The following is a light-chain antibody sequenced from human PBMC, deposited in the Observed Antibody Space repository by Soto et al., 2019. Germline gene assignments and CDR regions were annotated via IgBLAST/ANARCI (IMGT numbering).Light chain of an antibody. CDR3: TSYTHSNIYV. V-gene: IGLV2-8*01. CDR2: EVI. J-gene: IGLJ1*01. Sequence: QSALTQPPSASGSPGQSVTISCTGSSSDVGNYNYVSWYQQHPGKAPKLMIYEVIKRPSGVPARFSGSKSGNTASLTVSGLQAEDEADYYCTSYTHSNIYVFGSGTKLTVL. CDR1: SSDVGNYNY.